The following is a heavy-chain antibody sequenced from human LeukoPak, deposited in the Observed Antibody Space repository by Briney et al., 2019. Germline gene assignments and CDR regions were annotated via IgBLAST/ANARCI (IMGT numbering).Heavy chain of an antibody. Sequence: SETLSLTCTVSGGSISSYYWSWIRQPPGKGLEWIGYIYCSGSTNYNPSLKSRVTISVDTSKNQFSLKLSSVTAADTAVYYCARVVGAIMWVWFDPWGQGTLVTVSS. CDR3: ARVVGAIMWVWFDP. D-gene: IGHD1-26*01. CDR1: GGSISSYY. CDR2: IYCSGST. J-gene: IGHJ5*02. V-gene: IGHV4-59*01.